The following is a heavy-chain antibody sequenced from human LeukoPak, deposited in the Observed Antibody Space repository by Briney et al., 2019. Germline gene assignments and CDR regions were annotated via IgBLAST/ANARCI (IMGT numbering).Heavy chain of an antibody. CDR1: GFTFSDYY. CDR2: ISSSGSTI. D-gene: IGHD3-10*01. Sequence: GGSLRLSCAASGFTFSDYYMSWIRQAPGKGLEWVSYISSSGSTIYYADSVKGRFTISRDNAKNSLYPQMNSLRAEDTAVYYCARDPRGVALYGMDVWGQGTTVTVSS. CDR3: ARDPRGVALYGMDV. V-gene: IGHV3-11*01. J-gene: IGHJ6*02.